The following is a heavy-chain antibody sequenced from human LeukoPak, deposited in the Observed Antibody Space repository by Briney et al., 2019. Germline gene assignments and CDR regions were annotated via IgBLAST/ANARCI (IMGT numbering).Heavy chain of an antibody. D-gene: IGHD1-26*01. V-gene: IGHV3-64D*06. CDR1: GFTFSTCA. Sequence: GGSLRLSCSASGFTFSTCAMHWVRQAPGKGLEFVSGINDNGGTTHYADSVKGRFTISRDNSKNTVYLQMSSLRAEDTAVYHCVKDLSGTYSFDHWGQGTLVTVSS. CDR2: INDNGGTT. J-gene: IGHJ4*02. CDR3: VKDLSGTYSFDH.